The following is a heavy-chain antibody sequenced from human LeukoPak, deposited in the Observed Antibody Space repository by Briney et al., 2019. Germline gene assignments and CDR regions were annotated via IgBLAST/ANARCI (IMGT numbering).Heavy chain of an antibody. J-gene: IGHJ5*02. D-gene: IGHD3-10*01. CDR3: AASVWFGELIDSP. CDR2: IYYSGST. V-gene: IGHV4-59*05. CDR1: GDSITGYY. Sequence: PSETLSLTCSVSGDSITGYYWSWIRQPPGKGLECIGSIYYSGSTYYNPSLKSRVAISVDTSKNQFSLKLSSVTAADTAVYYCAASVWFGELIDSPWGQGTLVTVSS.